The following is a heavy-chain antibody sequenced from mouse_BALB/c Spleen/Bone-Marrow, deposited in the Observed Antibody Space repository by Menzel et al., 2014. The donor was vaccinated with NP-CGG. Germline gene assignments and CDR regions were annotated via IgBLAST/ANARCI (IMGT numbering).Heavy chain of an antibody. V-gene: IGHV7-3*02. CDR2: IRFLANGYTT. CDR3: AGDMGGLLFDS. J-gene: IGHJ2*01. Sequence: EVKLVESGGGLVRPGGSLRLSCATSGFTFTDYYMNWVRQPPGKALEWLSLIRFLANGYTTEYSASVKGRFTISRDNSQSILYLQMNTLRAEDSATYYCAGDMGGLLFDSWGQGTTLTVSS. CDR1: GFTFTDYY. D-gene: IGHD1-1*01.